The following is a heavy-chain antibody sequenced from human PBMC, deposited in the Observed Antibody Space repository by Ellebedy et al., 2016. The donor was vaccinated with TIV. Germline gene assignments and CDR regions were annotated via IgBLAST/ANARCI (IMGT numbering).Heavy chain of an antibody. CDR3: ARRGVDDYNHYFDL. D-gene: IGHD5-24*01. CDR2: ISYDGSNE. V-gene: IGHV3-30*01. CDR1: GFTFSGYT. J-gene: IGHJ4*02. Sequence: GESLKISCAASGFTFSGYTMHLVRQAPGKGLEWLALISYDGSNEYHPDSVKGRFTISRDNSKNMLYLTMNSLKPEDTAVYYCARRGVDDYNHYFDLWGQGTLVTVSS.